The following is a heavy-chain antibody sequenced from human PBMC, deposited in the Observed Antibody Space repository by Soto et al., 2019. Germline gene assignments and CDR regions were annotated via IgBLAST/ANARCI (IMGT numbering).Heavy chain of an antibody. CDR1: GFTFSDYG. D-gene: IGHD6-13*01. V-gene: IGHV3-30*18. CDR3: VKEGPIAVPGTGMDY. Sequence: GGSLRLSCAASGFTFSDYGIHWVRQAPGKGLEWVAFIAYDGRSTFYADSVKGRFTISRDNSKNTVYLQMNSLRSEDTAVYYCVKEGPIAVPGTGMDYWAQGT. CDR2: IAYDGRST. J-gene: IGHJ4*02.